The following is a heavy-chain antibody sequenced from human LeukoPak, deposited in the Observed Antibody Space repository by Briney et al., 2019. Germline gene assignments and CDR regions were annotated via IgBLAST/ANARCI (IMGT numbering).Heavy chain of an antibody. Sequence: GGSLRLSCATSGFTFSLHNFHWVRQAPGKGLEWLSYISSSSDVIYYADSVKGRFTISKDNVKESLCLQMNSLRAEDTAVYYCARDPGKSYSMDVWGQGTTVTVSS. J-gene: IGHJ6*02. D-gene: IGHD4-23*01. V-gene: IGHV3-48*04. CDR2: ISSSSDVI. CDR1: GFTFSLHN. CDR3: ARDPGKSYSMDV.